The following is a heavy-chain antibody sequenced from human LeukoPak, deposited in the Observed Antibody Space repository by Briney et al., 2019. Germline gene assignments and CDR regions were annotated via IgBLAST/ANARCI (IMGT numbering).Heavy chain of an antibody. CDR1: GYTFTSYG. CDR2: ISAYNGNT. CDR3: ATSSMVRGVHYYYYGMDG. V-gene: IGHV1-18*01. J-gene: IGHJ6*02. Sequence: ASVKVSCKASGYTFTSYGISWVRQAPGQGLEWMGWISAYNGNTNYAQKLQGRVTMTTDTSTSTAYMELRSLRSDDTAVYYCATSSMVRGVHYYYYGMDGWGQGTTVTVSS. D-gene: IGHD3-10*01.